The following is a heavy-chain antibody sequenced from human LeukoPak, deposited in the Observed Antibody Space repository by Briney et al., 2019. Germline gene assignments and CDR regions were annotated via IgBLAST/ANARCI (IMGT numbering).Heavy chain of an antibody. CDR3: ARNIVVVPAAIYRDAFDI. CDR2: IYYSGST. CDR1: GGSISSYY. J-gene: IGHJ3*02. Sequence: SETLSLTCTVSGGSISSYYWSWIRQPPGKGLEWIGYIYYSGSTNYNPSLKSRVTISVDTSKNQCSLKLSSVTAADTAVYYCARNIVVVPAAIYRDAFDIWGQGTMVTVSS. D-gene: IGHD2-2*02. V-gene: IGHV4-59*01.